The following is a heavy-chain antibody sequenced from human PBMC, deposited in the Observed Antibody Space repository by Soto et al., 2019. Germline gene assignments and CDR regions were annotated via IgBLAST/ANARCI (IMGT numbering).Heavy chain of an antibody. CDR2: IKQDGSEK. CDR3: ARVGGYCSGGSCFFRYYYMDV. D-gene: IGHD2-15*01. Sequence: GGSLRLSCAASGFTFSSYWMSWVRQAPGKGLEWVANIKQDGSEKYYVDSVKGRFTISRDNAKNSLYLQMNSLRAEDTAVYYCARVGGYCSGGSCFFRYYYMDVWGKGTTVTVSS. V-gene: IGHV3-7*01. J-gene: IGHJ6*03. CDR1: GFTFSSYW.